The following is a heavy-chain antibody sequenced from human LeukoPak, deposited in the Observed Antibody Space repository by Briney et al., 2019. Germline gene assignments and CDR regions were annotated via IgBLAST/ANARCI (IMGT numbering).Heavy chain of an antibody. V-gene: IGHV1-69*11. CDR2: IIPILSQT. D-gene: IGHD3-10*01. J-gene: IGHJ3*01. CDR1: GGTISTHA. CDR3: AKVRGSDAFDL. Sequence: ASVKVSCKSSGGTISTHAINWVRQAPGQGLEWMGRIIPILSQTNYALKFRGRFTMTADESTNTAYMELSSLKSEDTAVYFCAKVRGSDAFDLWGQGTMVTVSS.